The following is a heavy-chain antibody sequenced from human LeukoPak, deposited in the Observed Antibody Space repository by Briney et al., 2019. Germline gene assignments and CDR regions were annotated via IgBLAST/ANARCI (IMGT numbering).Heavy chain of an antibody. CDR3: ARSEYSYGADAFDI. J-gene: IGHJ3*02. CDR1: GGSISSRPYC. CDR2: FYYSGST. Sequence: SETLSLTCTVSGGSISSRPYCWGWIRQPPGKGLEWLGSFYYSGSTYYKPSLKSRVTISVDTSKNQFSLKLSSVTAADTAVYYCARSEYSYGADAFDIWGQGTMVTVSS. V-gene: IGHV4-39*07. D-gene: IGHD5-18*01.